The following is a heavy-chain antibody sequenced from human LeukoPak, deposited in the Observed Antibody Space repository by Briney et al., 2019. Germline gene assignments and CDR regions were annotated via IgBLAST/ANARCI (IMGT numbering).Heavy chain of an antibody. Sequence: ASVKVSCKASGYSFTSYYMHWVRQAPGQGLEWMGLINPSGGSTSYAQKFQGRATRTRDTSTSTVYMELSSLRSEDTAVYYCARDPSYDSSGYYLFDYWGQGTLVTVSS. CDR3: ARDPSYDSSGYYLFDY. D-gene: IGHD3-22*01. J-gene: IGHJ4*02. CDR2: INPSGGST. CDR1: GYSFTSYY. V-gene: IGHV1-46*01.